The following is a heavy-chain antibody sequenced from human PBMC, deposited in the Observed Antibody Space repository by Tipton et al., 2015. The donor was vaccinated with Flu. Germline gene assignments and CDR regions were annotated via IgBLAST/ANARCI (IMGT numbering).Heavy chain of an antibody. CDR1: GGSISSSSYY. CDR2: IYYSGST. V-gene: IGHV4-39*07. CDR3: ARVAAFDYYDSSGYLDY. J-gene: IGHJ4*02. D-gene: IGHD3-22*01. Sequence: LRLSCTVSGGSISSSSYYWGWIRQPPGKGLEWIGSIYYSGSTYYNPSLKSRVTISVDTSKNQFSLKLSSVTAADTAVYYCARVAAFDYYDSSGYLDYWGQGTLVTVSS.